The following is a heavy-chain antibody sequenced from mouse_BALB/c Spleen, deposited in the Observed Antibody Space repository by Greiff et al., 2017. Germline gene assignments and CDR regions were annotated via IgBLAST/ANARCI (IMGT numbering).Heavy chain of an antibody. Sequence: EVQLQESGTVLARPGASVKMSCKASGYTFTSYWMHWVKQRPGQGLEWIGAIYPGNSDTSYNQKFKGKAKLTAVTSTSTAYMELSSLTNEDSAVYYCTATVVARGYWYFDVWGAGTTVTVSS. CDR2: IYPGNSDT. CDR1: GYTFTSYW. V-gene: IGHV1-5*01. J-gene: IGHJ1*01. D-gene: IGHD1-1*01. CDR3: TATVVARGYWYFDV.